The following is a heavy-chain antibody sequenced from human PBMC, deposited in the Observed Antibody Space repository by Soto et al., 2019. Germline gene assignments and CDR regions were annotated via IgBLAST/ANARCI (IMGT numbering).Heavy chain of an antibody. CDR1: GYSLTSYL. Sequence: SCSGSGYSLTSYLIGWVRQMPGKGLEGVGRNYLCDSNTRYSPSLQGQVTISADKSISSAYLQWSSLKASDTAMYYCARQGDCSNTAGYTVEYWGQGTLVTVSS. CDR3: ARQGDCSNTAGYTVEY. D-gene: IGHD2-2*01. CDR2: NYLCDSNT. V-gene: IGHV5-51*01. J-gene: IGHJ4*02.